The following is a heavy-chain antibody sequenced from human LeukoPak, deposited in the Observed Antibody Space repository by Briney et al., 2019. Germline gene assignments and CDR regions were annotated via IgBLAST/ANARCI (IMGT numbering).Heavy chain of an antibody. CDR2: MNPNSGNT. Sequence: ASVKVSCKASGYTFTSYDINWVRQATGQGLEWMGWMNPNSGNTGYAQKFQGRVTITRNTSISTAYMELSSLRSEDTAVYYCARGPLGRRGYSGYVTFDYWGQGTLVTVSS. CDR1: GYTFTSYD. D-gene: IGHD5-12*01. V-gene: IGHV1-8*03. J-gene: IGHJ4*02. CDR3: ARGPLGRRGYSGYVTFDY.